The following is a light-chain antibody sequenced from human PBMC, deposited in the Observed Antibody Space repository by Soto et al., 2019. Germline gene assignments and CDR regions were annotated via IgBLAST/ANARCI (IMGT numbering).Light chain of an antibody. CDR1: QGISSY. J-gene: IGKJ1*01. CDR2: AAS. V-gene: IGKV1-8*01. Sequence: AIRMTQSPSSFSASTGDRVTITCRASQGISSYLAWYQQKPGKAPKLLIYAASTLQSGVPSRFSGSGSGTDFTLTISCLQSEDLATYCCQQYYSYRWTFGQGTKVEIK. CDR3: QQYYSYRWT.